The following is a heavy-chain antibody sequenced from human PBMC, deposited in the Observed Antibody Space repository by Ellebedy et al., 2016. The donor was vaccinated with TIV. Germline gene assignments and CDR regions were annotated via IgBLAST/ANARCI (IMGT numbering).Heavy chain of an antibody. J-gene: IGHJ4*02. V-gene: IGHV3-30-3*01. CDR2: ISYDGSNK. Sequence: GGSLRLSXAASGFTFSSYAMHWVRQAPGKGLEWVAVISYDGSNKYYADSVKGRFTISRDNSKNTLYLQMNSLRAEDTAVYYCARDLQVDYGDYEYYFDYWGQGTLVTVSS. CDR3: ARDLQVDYGDYEYYFDY. CDR1: GFTFSSYA. D-gene: IGHD4-17*01.